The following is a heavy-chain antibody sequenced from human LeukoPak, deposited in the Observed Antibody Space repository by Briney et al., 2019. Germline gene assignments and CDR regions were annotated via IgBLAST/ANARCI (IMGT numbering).Heavy chain of an antibody. J-gene: IGHJ3*02. CDR1: GYTFTSYG. V-gene: IGHV1-18*01. CDR3: ARAGDIVVVPAAIRGAFDI. D-gene: IGHD2-2*02. Sequence: ASVKVSCKASGYTFTSYGISWVRQAPGQGLEWMGWISAYNGNTNYAQKLQGRVTMTTDTSTSTAYMELRSLRSDDTAVYYCARAGDIVVVPAAIRGAFDIWGQGTMVTVSS. CDR2: ISAYNGNT.